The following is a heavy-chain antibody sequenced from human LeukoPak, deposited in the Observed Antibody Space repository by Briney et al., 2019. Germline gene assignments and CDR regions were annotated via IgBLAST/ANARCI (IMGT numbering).Heavy chain of an antibody. D-gene: IGHD3-10*01. Sequence: QTLSLTCAISGDSLSHNNVAWNWIRQSPSRGLEWLGRTYYRPKFNTDYAVSVKSRIAINSDTSKNQFSLQLNSVTPEDTGVYYCARGSHSSFDYWGQGTLVTVSS. CDR3: ARGSHSSFDY. CDR1: GDSLSHNNVA. J-gene: IGHJ4*02. V-gene: IGHV6-1*01. CDR2: TYYRPKFNT.